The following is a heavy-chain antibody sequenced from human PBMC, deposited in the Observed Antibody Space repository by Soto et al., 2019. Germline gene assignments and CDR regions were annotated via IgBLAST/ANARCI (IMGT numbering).Heavy chain of an antibody. Sequence: VQLVESGGGVVQPGRSLRLSCAASGFTFSSYGMHWVRQAPGKGLEWVAVIWYDGSNKYYADSVKGRFTISRDNSKNTLYLQMNSLRAEDTAVYYCARRTRGYYYYYMDVWGKGTTVTVSS. J-gene: IGHJ6*03. V-gene: IGHV3-33*01. D-gene: IGHD3-10*01. CDR1: GFTFSSYG. CDR2: IWYDGSNK. CDR3: ARRTRGYYYYYMDV.